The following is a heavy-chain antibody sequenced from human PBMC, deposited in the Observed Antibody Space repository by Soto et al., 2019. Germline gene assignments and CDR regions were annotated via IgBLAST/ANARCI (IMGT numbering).Heavy chain of an antibody. Sequence: SATLSLTSTISCYSMDNYYWSWIRQPPGKGLEWIGFIYYSGNTNYNPSLKGRVTMSVDTSKNQFSLNLRSSTAADTAVYYCARGGWSLDSWGQGSLVTVS. CDR3: ARGGWSLDS. V-gene: IGHV4-59*07. CDR2: IYYSGNT. J-gene: IGHJ4*02. D-gene: IGHD3-3*01. CDR1: CYSMDNYY.